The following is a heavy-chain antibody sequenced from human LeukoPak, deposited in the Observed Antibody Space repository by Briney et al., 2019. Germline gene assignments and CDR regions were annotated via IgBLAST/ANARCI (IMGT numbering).Heavy chain of an antibody. Sequence: ASVTVSCKASGYTFTGYYVHWVRQAPGQGLQWMGRINPNSGDTNYAQKFQGRVTMTRDTSINTAYMELSRLTSDDTAVYYCARGLSTIFVPATACLDFWGQGTLVTVSS. CDR2: INPNSGDT. CDR1: GYTFTGYY. V-gene: IGHV1-2*06. J-gene: IGHJ4*02. D-gene: IGHD3-3*01. CDR3: ARGLSTIFVPATACLDF.